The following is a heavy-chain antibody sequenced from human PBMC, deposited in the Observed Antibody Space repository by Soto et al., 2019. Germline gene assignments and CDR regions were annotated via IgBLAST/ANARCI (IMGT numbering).Heavy chain of an antibody. J-gene: IGHJ6*02. CDR1: GFTFGDYA. V-gene: IGHV3-49*03. Sequence: HPGGSLRLSCTASGFTFGDYAMSWFRQAPGKGLEWVGFIRSKAYGGTTEYAASVKGRFTISRDDSKSIAYLQMNSLKTEDTAVYYCTRDYATVFLDYDGMYVWGQGTTVTVSS. D-gene: IGHD4-17*01. CDR2: IRSKAYGGTT. CDR3: TRDYATVFLDYDGMYV.